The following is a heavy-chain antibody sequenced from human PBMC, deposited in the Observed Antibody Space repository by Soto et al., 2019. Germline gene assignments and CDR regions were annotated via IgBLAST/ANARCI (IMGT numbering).Heavy chain of an antibody. V-gene: IGHV3-21*01. Sequence: GGSLRLSCAASGFTFSSYSMNWVRQAPGKGLEWVSSISSSSSYIYYADSVKGQFTISRDNAKNSLYLQMNSLRAEDTAVYYCARGDIVATISGFDPWGQGTLVTVSS. CDR1: GFTFSSYS. J-gene: IGHJ5*02. CDR3: ARGDIVATISGFDP. CDR2: ISSSSSYI. D-gene: IGHD5-12*01.